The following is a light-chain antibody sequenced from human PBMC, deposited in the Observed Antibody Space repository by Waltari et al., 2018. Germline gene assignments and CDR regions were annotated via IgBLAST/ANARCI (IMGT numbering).Light chain of an antibody. CDR3: QQYYSTPLT. CDR2: WAS. CDR1: QSVLYSSNNDRNY. J-gene: IGKJ4*01. Sequence: DIVMTQSPDSLAVSLGERATITCQSSQSVLYSSNNDRNYLAWYQQKPGQPPKLLFYWASTRESGVPDRFRGSGSETDFTLTISSLQAEDVAVYFCQQYYSTPLTFGGGTKVEIK. V-gene: IGKV4-1*01.